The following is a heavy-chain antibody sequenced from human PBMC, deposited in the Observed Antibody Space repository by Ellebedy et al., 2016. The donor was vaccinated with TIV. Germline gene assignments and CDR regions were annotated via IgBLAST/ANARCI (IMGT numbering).Heavy chain of an antibody. D-gene: IGHD6-25*01. J-gene: IGHJ2*01. CDR2: INTGGEVI. Sequence: GESLKISXAASGFIFSDFYMSWIRQAPGKGLEWVSHINTGGEVIYYADSVKGRFTVSRDNAKDSLYLQMNSLRAEDTGLYYCTKGPGLAAAKRYFDLWGRGTQVTVSS. V-gene: IGHV3-11*01. CDR1: GFIFSDFY. CDR3: TKGPGLAAAKRYFDL.